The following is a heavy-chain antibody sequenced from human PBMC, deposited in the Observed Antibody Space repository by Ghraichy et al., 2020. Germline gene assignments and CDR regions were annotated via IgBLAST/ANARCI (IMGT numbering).Heavy chain of an antibody. CDR2: INHSGST. CDR1: GGSFSGYY. CDR3: ARACVVVPAARAYGMDV. D-gene: IGHD2-2*01. Sequence: SETLSLTCAVYGGSFSGYYWSWIRQPPGKGLEWIGEINHSGSTNYNPSLKSRVTISVDTSKNQFSLKLSSVTAADTAVYYCARACVVVPAARAYGMDVWGQGTTVTVSS. V-gene: IGHV4-34*01. J-gene: IGHJ6*02.